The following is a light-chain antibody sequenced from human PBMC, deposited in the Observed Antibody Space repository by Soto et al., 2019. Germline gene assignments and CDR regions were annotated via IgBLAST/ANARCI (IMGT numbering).Light chain of an antibody. CDR2: DVS. CDR3: NSYSSSATYV. V-gene: IGLV2-14*03. Sequence: QSVLTQPASVSGSPGQSITISCTGTSSDVGGYNFVSWYQQYPGRAPKLIIYDVSNRPSGVSHRFYGSKSGNMASLTISGLQAEDEADYYCNSYSSSATYVFGTGTKLTVL. J-gene: IGLJ1*01. CDR1: SSDVGGYNF.